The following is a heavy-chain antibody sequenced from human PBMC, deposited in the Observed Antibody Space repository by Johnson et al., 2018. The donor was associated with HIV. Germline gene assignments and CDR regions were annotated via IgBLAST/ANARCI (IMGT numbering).Heavy chain of an antibody. J-gene: IGHJ3*02. CDR3: AREALGNYVLGYAFDI. Sequence: QVQLVESGGGVVQPGRSLRLSCAASGFSFSNYAMHWVRQAPGKGLEWVAIISYDGRTKYYADSVTGRFTISRDNSKNTLYVQMGSLTTEDMAVSYCAREALGNYVLGYAFDIWGQGTMVTVSS. CDR2: ISYDGRTK. D-gene: IGHD1-7*01. CDR1: GFSFSNYA. V-gene: IGHV3-30*14.